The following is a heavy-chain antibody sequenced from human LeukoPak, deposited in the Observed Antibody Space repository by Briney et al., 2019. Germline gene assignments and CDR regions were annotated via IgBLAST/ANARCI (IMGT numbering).Heavy chain of an antibody. CDR3: ARAPPWWELPSYFDY. Sequence: SETLSLICTVSGGSIRSCYWSWIRQPPGKGLEWIGYIYYSGSTNYNPSLKSRVTISVDTSKNQFSLKLSSVTAADTAVYYCARAPPWWELPSYFDYWGQGTLVTVSS. CDR2: IYYSGST. CDR1: GGSIRSCY. V-gene: IGHV4-59*01. J-gene: IGHJ4*02. D-gene: IGHD1-26*01.